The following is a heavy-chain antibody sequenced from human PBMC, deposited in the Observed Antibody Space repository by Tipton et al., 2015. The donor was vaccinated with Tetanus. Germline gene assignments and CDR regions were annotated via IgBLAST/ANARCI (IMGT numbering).Heavy chain of an antibody. D-gene: IGHD1/OR15-1a*01. CDR3: ARNNGNLFDY. V-gene: IGHV1-18*01. CDR1: GYTFTNFG. Sequence: QLVQSGAEMKKPGASVKVSCKASGYTFTNFGISWVRQAPGQGLEWMGWIGAHNGYRHYAQRLKGRVTMTTDSSTTTAYMELRSLRSDDTAMYYCARNNGNLFDYWGHGTLVTVSS. CDR2: IGAHNGYR. J-gene: IGHJ4*01.